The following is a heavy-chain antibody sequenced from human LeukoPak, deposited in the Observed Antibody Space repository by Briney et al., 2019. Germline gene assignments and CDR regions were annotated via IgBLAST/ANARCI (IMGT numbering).Heavy chain of an antibody. V-gene: IGHV3-66*01. Sequence: GSLRLFCAAPGFTVSSKHINWVRQGPGEGLEWVSVIYSGGTTYYADSVKGRFTISRDNSKNTLHLQMNSLRAEDTAVYHCARDQYSYAHAAHWGQGTLVTVSS. CDR3: ARDQYSYAHAAH. CDR1: GFTVSSKH. J-gene: IGHJ4*02. CDR2: IYSGGTT. D-gene: IGHD5-18*01.